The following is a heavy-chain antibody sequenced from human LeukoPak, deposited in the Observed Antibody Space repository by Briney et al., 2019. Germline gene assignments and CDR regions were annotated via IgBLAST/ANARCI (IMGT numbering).Heavy chain of an antibody. J-gene: IGHJ3*02. CDR3: AREPPYYGDFPRRAFDI. CDR1: GGSFSGYY. D-gene: IGHD4-17*01. V-gene: IGHV4-34*01. CDR2: INHSGST. Sequence: SETLSLTCAVYGGSFSGYYWSWIRQPPGMGLEWIGEINHSGSTNYNPSLKSRVTISVDTSKNQFSLKLSSVTAADTAVYYCAREPPYYGDFPRRAFDIWGQGTMVTVSS.